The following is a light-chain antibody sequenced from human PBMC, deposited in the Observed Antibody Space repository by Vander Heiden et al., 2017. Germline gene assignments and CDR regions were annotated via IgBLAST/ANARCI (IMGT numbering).Light chain of an antibody. J-gene: IGLJ2*01. CDR2: GNS. CDR3: QSYDSSLSAVV. Sequence: QSVLTQPPSVSAAPAQRVTISCTGSSSNIGAGYDVHWYQQLPGTAPKLLIYGNSNRPSGVPDRFSGSKSGTSASLAITGLQAEDEADYYCQSYDSSLSAVVFGGGTKLTVL. CDR1: SSNIGAGYD. V-gene: IGLV1-40*01.